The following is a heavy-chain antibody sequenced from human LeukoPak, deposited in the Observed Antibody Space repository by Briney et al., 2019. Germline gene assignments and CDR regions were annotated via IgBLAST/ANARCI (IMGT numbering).Heavy chain of an antibody. CDR1: GYTFTGYY. Sequence: ASVKVSCKASGYTFTGYYMHWVRQAPGQGLEWMGWINPNSGGTNYAQKFQGRVTMTRDTSISTAYMELSRLRSDDTAVYYCARINLPGGTNWFDPWGQGILVTVSS. J-gene: IGHJ5*02. V-gene: IGHV1-2*02. CDR2: INPNSGGT. D-gene: IGHD7-27*01. CDR3: ARINLPGGTNWFDP.